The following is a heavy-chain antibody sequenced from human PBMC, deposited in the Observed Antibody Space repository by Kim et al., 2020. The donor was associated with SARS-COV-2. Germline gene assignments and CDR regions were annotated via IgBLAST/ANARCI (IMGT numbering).Heavy chain of an antibody. CDR2: INPSSGST. D-gene: IGHD3-10*01. CDR1: GNTFTKYY. Sequence: ASVKVSCKASGNTFTKYYMHWVRQAPGQRPEWMGRINPSSGSTILAPKFEGRITMTRDTPLSTIYMDLSRLTLDDTAVYFCARDRGRAATGIESSGQGTLVTVSS. J-gene: IGHJ4*02. V-gene: IGHV1-2*06. CDR3: ARDRGRAATGIES.